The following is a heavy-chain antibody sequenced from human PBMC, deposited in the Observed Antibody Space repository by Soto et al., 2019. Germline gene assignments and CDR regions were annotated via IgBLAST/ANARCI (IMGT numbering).Heavy chain of an antibody. V-gene: IGHV3-23*01. D-gene: IGHD2-21*02. CDR1: GFTFSSYA. Sequence: EVQLLASGGGLVQPGGSLRLSCAASGFTFSSYAMSWVRQAPGKGLEWVSAISGSGGSTYYADSVKGRFTISRDNSKNTLYLQMNSLRAEDTAVYYCAKDQVVVTAILLYGMDVWGQGTTVTVSS. J-gene: IGHJ6*02. CDR2: ISGSGGST. CDR3: AKDQVVVTAILLYGMDV.